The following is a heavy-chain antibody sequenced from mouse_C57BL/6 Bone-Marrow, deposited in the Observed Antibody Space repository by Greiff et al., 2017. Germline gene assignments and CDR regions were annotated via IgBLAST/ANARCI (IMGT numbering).Heavy chain of an antibody. Sequence: EVKLVESGGGLVKPGGSLKLSCAASGFTFSDYGMHWVRQAPEKGLEWVAYISSGSSTIYYADTVKGRFTISSDNAKNTLFLQMTSLRSEDTAMYYCARFGDYDGVWDYWGQGTSVTVSS. CDR2: ISSGSSTI. D-gene: IGHD2-4*01. V-gene: IGHV5-17*01. J-gene: IGHJ4*01. CDR1: GFTFSDYG. CDR3: ARFGDYDGVWDY.